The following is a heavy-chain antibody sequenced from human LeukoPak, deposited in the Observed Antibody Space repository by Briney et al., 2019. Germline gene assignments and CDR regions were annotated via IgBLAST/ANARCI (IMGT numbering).Heavy chain of an antibody. CDR3: ARGAMATTPFFDY. CDR1: GGSISNYY. CDR2: VYYTGST. Sequence: SETLSLTCPVSGGSISNYYYWTWIRQPPGKGLEWIGYVYYTGSTNFNPSLKSRVTMSLDTSRNQFSLKLTSLTASDAAVYYCARGAMATTPFFDYWGQGTLVTVSS. D-gene: IGHD5-24*01. J-gene: IGHJ4*02. V-gene: IGHV4-59*01.